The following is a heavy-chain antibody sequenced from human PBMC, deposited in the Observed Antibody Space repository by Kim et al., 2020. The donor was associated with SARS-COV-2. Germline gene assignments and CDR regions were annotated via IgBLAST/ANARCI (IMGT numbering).Heavy chain of an antibody. D-gene: IGHD3-10*01. Sequence: GGSLRLSCAVSGFTFIPYGMYWVRQAPGKGLEWVTFISDDGREQYYADSVGGRFTISRDNSKNTLSLEMNSLTAEDTAVYYCAKGGAGSEYYYMDVWGKGTTVMVSS. CDR3: AKGGAGSEYYYMDV. CDR2: ISDDGREQ. V-gene: IGHV3-30*18. CDR1: GFTFIPYG. J-gene: IGHJ6*03.